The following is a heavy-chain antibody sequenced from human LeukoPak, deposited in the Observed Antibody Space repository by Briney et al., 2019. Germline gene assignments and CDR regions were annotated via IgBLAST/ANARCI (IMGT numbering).Heavy chain of an antibody. CDR1: GFTFTTNA. V-gene: IGHV3-23*01. CDR2: ISGSGGST. CDR3: AELSISAGATLNDY. D-gene: IGHD6-13*01. J-gene: IGHJ4*02. Sequence: ETGRSLRLSCAASGFTFTTNAMSWDRQAPGKGLKWVSAISGSGGSTYYADSVKGRFTISRDNSKNTLFLQMNSLRAEDTAVYYCAELSISAGATLNDYWGQATLVTVSS.